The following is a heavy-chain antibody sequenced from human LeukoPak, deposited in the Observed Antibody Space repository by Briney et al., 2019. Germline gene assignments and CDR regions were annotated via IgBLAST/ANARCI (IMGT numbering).Heavy chain of an antibody. CDR3: ARGLYDFWSEDNWFDP. Sequence: PSETLSLTCTVSGGSISSSSYYWGWIRQPPGTGLEWIGSIYYSGSTYYNPSLKSRVTISVDTSKNQFSLKLSSVTAADTAVYYCARGLYDFWSEDNWFDPWGQGTLVTVSS. J-gene: IGHJ5*02. CDR1: GGSISSSSYY. D-gene: IGHD3-3*01. CDR2: IYYSGST. V-gene: IGHV4-39*01.